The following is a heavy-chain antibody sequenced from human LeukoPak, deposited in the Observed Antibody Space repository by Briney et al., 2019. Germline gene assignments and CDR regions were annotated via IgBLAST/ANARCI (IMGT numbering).Heavy chain of an antibody. D-gene: IGHD3-3*01. CDR2: IIPIFGTA. V-gene: IGHV1-69*01. Sequence: SVKVSCKASGGTFSSYAITWVRQAPGQGLEWMGGIIPIFGTANYAQKFQGRVTITADESTSTAYMELSSLRSEDTAVYYCARDYDFWSGYYTGRWFDPWGQGTLVTVSS. CDR3: ARDYDFWSGYYTGRWFDP. J-gene: IGHJ5*02. CDR1: GGTFSSYA.